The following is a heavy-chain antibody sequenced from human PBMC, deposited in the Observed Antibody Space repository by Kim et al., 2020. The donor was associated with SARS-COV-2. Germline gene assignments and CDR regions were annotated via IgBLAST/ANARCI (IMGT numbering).Heavy chain of an antibody. CDR3: ARTMGFRLGRYYFDF. J-gene: IGHJ4*01. Sequence: GGSLRLSCAASGFSFSDHAMSWVRQAPGKGPEWVSVIRATSTVIYYADSVKGRFTVSRDNSKNALYLQMNSLRAEDTALFYCARTMGFRLGRYYFDFWG. CDR2: IRATSTVI. V-gene: IGHV3-23*01. D-gene: IGHD3-16*01. CDR1: GFSFSDHA.